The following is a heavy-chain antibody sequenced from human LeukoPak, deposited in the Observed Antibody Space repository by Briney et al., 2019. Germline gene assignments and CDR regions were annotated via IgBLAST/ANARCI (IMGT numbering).Heavy chain of an antibody. CDR3: AREGTAGTNLNWFDP. V-gene: IGHV4-59*01. Sequence: SETLSLTCIVSDGSISRYYWSWIRQPPGKGLEWIGHIYYSESADYNPSLKSRVTISVDTSKNQFSLKLSSVTAADTAVYYCAREGTAGTNLNWFDPWGQGTLVTVSS. CDR2: IYYSESA. D-gene: IGHD1-1*01. CDR1: DGSISRYY. J-gene: IGHJ5*02.